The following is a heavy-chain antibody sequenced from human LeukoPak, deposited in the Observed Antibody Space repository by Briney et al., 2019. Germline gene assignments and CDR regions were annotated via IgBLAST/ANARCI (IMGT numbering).Heavy chain of an antibody. CDR1: GYTFTSYG. V-gene: IGHV1-18*01. D-gene: IGHD6-19*01. J-gene: IGHJ4*02. CDR3: ASTPYSSGWYYFDY. CDR2: ISAYNGNT. Sequence: ASVKVSCKASGYTFTSYGVSWVRQAPGQGLEWMGWISAYNGNTNYAQKLQGRVTMTTDTSTSTAYMELRSLRSDDTAVYYCASTPYSSGWYYFDYWGQGTLVTVSS.